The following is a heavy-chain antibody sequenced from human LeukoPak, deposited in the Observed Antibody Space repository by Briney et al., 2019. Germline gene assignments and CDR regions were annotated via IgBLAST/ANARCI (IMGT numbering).Heavy chain of an antibody. J-gene: IGHJ4*02. D-gene: IGHD6-13*01. V-gene: IGHV3-53*01. CDR3: ARGLAQAGILGVFDY. CDR1: GFTFSSSE. CDR2: IHSGGST. Sequence: PGGSLRLSCAASGFTFSSSEMNWVRQAPGKGLEWVSLIHSGGSTYYADSVKGRFTISRDNSRNTLDLQMNTLRAEDTAVYYCARGLAQAGILGVFDYWGQGTLVTVSS.